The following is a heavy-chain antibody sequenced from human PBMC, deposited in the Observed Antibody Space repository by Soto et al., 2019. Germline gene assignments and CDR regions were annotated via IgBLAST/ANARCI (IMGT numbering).Heavy chain of an antibody. D-gene: IGHD1-26*01. CDR2: INHSGST. CDR1: GGSFSGYY. CDR3: ARVWLGGSYPIDY. J-gene: IGHJ4*02. V-gene: IGHV4-34*01. Sequence: SETLSLTCAVYGGSFSGYYWSWILQPTGKGLEWIGEINHSGSTNYNPSLKSRVTISVDTSKNQFSLKLSSVTAADTAVYYCARVWLGGSYPIDYWGQGTLVTVS.